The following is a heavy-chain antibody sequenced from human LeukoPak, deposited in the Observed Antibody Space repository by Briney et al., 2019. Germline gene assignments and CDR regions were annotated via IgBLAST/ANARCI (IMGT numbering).Heavy chain of an antibody. J-gene: IGHJ6*02. CDR1: GGTFSSYA. D-gene: IGHD6-19*01. V-gene: IGHV1-69*13. CDR3: ARAPSRVAGKDYYYGMDV. CDR2: IIPIFGTA. Sequence: SVKVSCKASGGTFSSYAISWVRQAPGQGLEWMGGIIPIFGTANYAQKFQGRVTITADESTSTACMELSSLRSEDTAVYYCARAPSRVAGKDYYYGMDVWGQGTTVTVSS.